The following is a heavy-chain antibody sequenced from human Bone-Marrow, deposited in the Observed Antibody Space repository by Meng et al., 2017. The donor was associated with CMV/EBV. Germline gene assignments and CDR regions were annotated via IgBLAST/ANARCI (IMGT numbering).Heavy chain of an antibody. CDR2: IIPIFGTP. J-gene: IGHJ4*02. CDR3: ARVSFNWNYEAIDY. D-gene: IGHD1-7*01. V-gene: IGHV1-69*05. Sequence: SVKVSCKASGGTFSSYAIGWVRQAPGQGLEWMGGIIPIFGTPNYAQKFQGRVTITTDEPTSTAYMELRSLRSDDTAVYYCARVSFNWNYEAIDYWGQGTLVTVSS. CDR1: GGTFSSYA.